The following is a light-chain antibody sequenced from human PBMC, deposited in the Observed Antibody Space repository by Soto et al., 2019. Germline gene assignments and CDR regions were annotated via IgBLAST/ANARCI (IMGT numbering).Light chain of an antibody. CDR1: KLGDKF. J-gene: IGLJ2*01. V-gene: IGLV3-1*01. CDR3: QTWDSSTAV. Sequence: SSELTQPPSVSVSPGQTASITCSGDKLGDKFAFWYQQKPGQSPVLVIYQDTKRPSGIPERFSGSNSGNTATLNISGTQAMDEADYYCQTWDSSTAVFGGGTKLTVL. CDR2: QDT.